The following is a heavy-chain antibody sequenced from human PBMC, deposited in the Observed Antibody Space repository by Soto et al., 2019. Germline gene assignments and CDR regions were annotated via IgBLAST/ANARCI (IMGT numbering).Heavy chain of an antibody. V-gene: IGHV3-23*01. CDR3: AKEGDLDGSGGSCYGVDY. D-gene: IGHD2-15*01. CDR2: ISGSGGST. J-gene: IGHJ4*02. CDR1: GFTFSSYA. Sequence: EVQLLESGGGLVQPGGSLRLSCAASGFTFSSYAMSWVRQAPGKGLEWVSAISGSGGSTYYADSVKGRFTISRDNSKNSLFLQMNSLRAEDTAVYYCAKEGDLDGSGGSCYGVDYWGQGTLVTVSS.